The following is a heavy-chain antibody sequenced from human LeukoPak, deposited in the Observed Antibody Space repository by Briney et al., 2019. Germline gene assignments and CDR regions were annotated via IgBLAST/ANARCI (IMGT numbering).Heavy chain of an antibody. Sequence: SQTLSLTCTVSGGSISSGGYYWSWIRQPPGKGLEWIGEINHSGSTNYNPSLKSRVTISVDTSKNQFSLKLSSVTAADTAVYYCARGRFFGRIFDAFDIWGQGTMVTVSS. CDR2: INHSGST. CDR1: GGSISSGGYY. V-gene: IGHV4-30-2*01. CDR3: ARGRFFGRIFDAFDI. D-gene: IGHD3-3*01. J-gene: IGHJ3*02.